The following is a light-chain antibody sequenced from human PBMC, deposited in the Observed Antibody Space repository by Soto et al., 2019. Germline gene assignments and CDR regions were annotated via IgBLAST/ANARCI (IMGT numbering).Light chain of an antibody. CDR2: AAS. Sequence: DIQVTQSPSSLSASLGDSVSITCRASHDIRDFLAWYQQRPGQVPKLVIYAASVLQSGVPSRFRGSGFGTEFTLTISGLQPEDVATYHCQKYYSPPLTFGGGTKVELK. CDR3: QKYYSPPLT. V-gene: IGKV1-27*01. J-gene: IGKJ4*01. CDR1: HDIRDF.